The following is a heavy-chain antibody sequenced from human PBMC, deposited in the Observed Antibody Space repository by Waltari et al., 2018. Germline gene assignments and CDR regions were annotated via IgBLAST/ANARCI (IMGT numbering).Heavy chain of an antibody. CDR1: GFTFSSYW. J-gene: IGHJ4*02. CDR3: ARAGGSSWYLGLSVGDY. Sequence: EVQLVESGGGLVQPGGSLRLSCAASGFTFSSYWMHWVRQAPGKGLVWVSRINSDGSSTSYADSVKGRFTISRDNAKNTLYLQMNSLRAEDTAVYYCARAGGSSWYLGLSVGDYWGQGTLVTVSS. V-gene: IGHV3-74*01. D-gene: IGHD6-13*01. CDR2: INSDGSST.